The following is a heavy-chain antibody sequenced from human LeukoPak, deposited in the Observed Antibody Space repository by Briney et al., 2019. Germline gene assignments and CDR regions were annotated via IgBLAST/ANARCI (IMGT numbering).Heavy chain of an antibody. J-gene: IGHJ4*02. D-gene: IGHD2-2*01. Sequence: ASVKVSCKASGYAFSNSGISWVRQAPGQGLEWMGWITSNNGYAHYAQKLQGRVTMTTDTFTSTAYMELRSLRSDDTAVYYCARNKSTTLGDYWGQGTLVTVSS. CDR2: ITSNNGYA. V-gene: IGHV1-18*01. CDR1: GYAFSNSG. CDR3: ARNKSTTLGDY.